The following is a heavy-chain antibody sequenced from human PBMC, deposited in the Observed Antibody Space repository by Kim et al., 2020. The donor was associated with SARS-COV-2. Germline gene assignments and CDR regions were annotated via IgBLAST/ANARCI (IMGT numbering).Heavy chain of an antibody. CDR1: GFTFSSYA. J-gene: IGHJ4*02. CDR2: ISSNGGST. Sequence: GGSLRLSCAASGFTFSSYAMHWVRQAPGKGLEYVSAISSNGGSTYYANSVKGRFTISRDNSKNTLYLQMGSLRAEDMAVYYCARDLLNTAMVSCPGYWGQGTLVTVSS. D-gene: IGHD5-18*01. CDR3: ARDLLNTAMVSCPGY. V-gene: IGHV3-64*01.